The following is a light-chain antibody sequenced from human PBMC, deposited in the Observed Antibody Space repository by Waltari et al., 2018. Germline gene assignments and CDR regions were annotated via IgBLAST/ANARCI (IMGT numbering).Light chain of an antibody. V-gene: IGLV2-14*01. Sequence: QSALTQPASVSGSPGQSITISCTGTSSDVGGYKYVSWYQQHPGKAPKLMIYGVSNRPLGVSSPLSGSKSANMASLTISGLQAEDEADYYCSSYSSSSTYVFGTGTKVTVL. J-gene: IGLJ1*01. CDR3: SSYSSSSTYV. CDR1: SSDVGGYKY. CDR2: GVS.